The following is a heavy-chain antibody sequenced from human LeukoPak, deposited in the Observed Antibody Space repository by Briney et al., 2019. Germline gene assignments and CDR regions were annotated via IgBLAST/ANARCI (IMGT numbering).Heavy chain of an antibody. CDR2: INPNSGGT. Sequence: ASVKVSCKASGYTFTGYYMHWVRQAPGQGLEWMGWINPNSGGTNYAQKFQGRVTMTRDTSISTAYMELSRLRSDDTAVYYCARAPGAASCYLDWGQGTLVTVSS. D-gene: IGHD2-2*01. V-gene: IGHV1-2*02. CDR1: GYTFTGYY. J-gene: IGHJ4*02. CDR3: ARAPGAASCYLD.